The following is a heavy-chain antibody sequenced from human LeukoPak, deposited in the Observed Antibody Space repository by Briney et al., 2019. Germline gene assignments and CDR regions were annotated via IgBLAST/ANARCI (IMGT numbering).Heavy chain of an antibody. CDR1: GLTFSSYN. CDR3: AKEHRDGYNQAYFDY. J-gene: IGHJ4*02. V-gene: IGHV3-21*04. Sequence: AGGSLRLSCAASGLTFSSYNMNWVRQAPGKGLEWVSFISSSSNYIYYTDSVKGRFTISRDNSKNTLYLQMNSLRVEDTAVYYCAKEHRDGYNQAYFDYWGQGTLVTVSS. D-gene: IGHD5-24*01. CDR2: ISSSSNYI.